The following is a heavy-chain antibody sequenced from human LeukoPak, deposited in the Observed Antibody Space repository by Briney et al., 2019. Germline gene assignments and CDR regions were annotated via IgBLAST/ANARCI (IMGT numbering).Heavy chain of an antibody. V-gene: IGHV3-30-3*01. CDR2: ISYDGSNK. CDR1: GFTFSSYA. D-gene: IGHD3-22*01. Sequence: GRSLRLSCAASGFTFSSYAMHWVRQAPGKGLEWVAVISYDGSNKYYADSVKGRFTISRDNSKNTLYLQMNSLRPEDTAVYYCAKVLSKGGGYYLTDYWGQGTLVTVSS. J-gene: IGHJ4*02. CDR3: AKVLSKGGGYYLTDY.